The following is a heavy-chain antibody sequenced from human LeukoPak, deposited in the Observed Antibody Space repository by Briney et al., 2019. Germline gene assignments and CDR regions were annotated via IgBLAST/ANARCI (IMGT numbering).Heavy chain of an antibody. Sequence: SETLSLTCTVSGGSISSYYWRWIRQPAGKGRKWIGRIYTSGSTNYNPSLKSRVTMSVDTSKNQFSLKLSSVTAADTAVYYCAREEIAAAGMYYGMDVWGQGTTVTVSS. CDR2: IYTSGST. V-gene: IGHV4-4*07. CDR3: AREEIAAAGMYYGMDV. D-gene: IGHD6-13*01. J-gene: IGHJ6*02. CDR1: GGSISSYY.